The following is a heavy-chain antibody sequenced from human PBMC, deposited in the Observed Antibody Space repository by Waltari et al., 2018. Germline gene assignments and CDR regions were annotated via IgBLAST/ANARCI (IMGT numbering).Heavy chain of an antibody. J-gene: IGHJ6*03. D-gene: IGHD3-10*01. V-gene: IGHV3-48*04. Sequence: EVQLVESGGGLVQPGGSLRLSCAASGFTFSSYSMNWVRQAPGKGLELISYISTSSSHKYYADSVKSRVTISTDNAKNSLCLQMNSLGTEDTAVYYCARGRVNGYMDVWGKGTTVTVSS. CDR1: GFTFSSYS. CDR2: ISTSSSHK. CDR3: ARGRVNGYMDV.